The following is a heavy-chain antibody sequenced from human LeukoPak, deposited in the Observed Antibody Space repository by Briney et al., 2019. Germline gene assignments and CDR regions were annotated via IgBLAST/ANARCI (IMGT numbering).Heavy chain of an antibody. CDR1: GYSFTSYD. J-gene: IGHJ5*02. CDR2: MNPNSGNT. CDR3: ARVNLHYYDSSGYYDEGWFDP. D-gene: IGHD3-22*01. Sequence: ASVKVSCKASGYSFTSYDINWVRQATGQGLEWMGWMNPNSGNTGYAQKFQGRVTITRNTSISTAYMELSSLRSEDTAVYYCARVNLHYYDSSGYYDEGWFDPWGQGTLVTVSS. V-gene: IGHV1-8*03.